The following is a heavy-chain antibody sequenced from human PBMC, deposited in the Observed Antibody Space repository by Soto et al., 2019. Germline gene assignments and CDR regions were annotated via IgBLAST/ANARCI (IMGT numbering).Heavy chain of an antibody. CDR3: ARGQVGIAAALSY. D-gene: IGHD6-13*01. J-gene: IGHJ4*02. CDR2: ISYDGSNK. Sequence: QVQLVESGGGVVQPGRSLRLSCAASGFTLSSYAMHWVRQAPGKGLEWVAVISYDGSNKYYADSVKGRFTISRDNSKNTLYLQMNSLRAEDTAVYYCARGQVGIAAALSYWGQGTLVTVSS. CDR1: GFTLSSYA. V-gene: IGHV3-30-3*01.